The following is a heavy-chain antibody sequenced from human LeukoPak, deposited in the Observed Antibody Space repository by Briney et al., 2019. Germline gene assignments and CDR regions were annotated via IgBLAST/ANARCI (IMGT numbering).Heavy chain of an antibody. Sequence: PGGSLRLYCAASGFTFSDYYMSWIRQAPGKGLGWVSGLSSGGGSTYYADSVKGRFTISRDNSKNTLYLQMNSPRAEDTAVYYCTKLNGYSSSWFDYWGQGTLVTVSS. CDR3: TKLNGYSSSWFDY. V-gene: IGHV3-23*01. CDR2: LSSGGGST. J-gene: IGHJ4*02. CDR1: GFTFSDYY. D-gene: IGHD6-13*01.